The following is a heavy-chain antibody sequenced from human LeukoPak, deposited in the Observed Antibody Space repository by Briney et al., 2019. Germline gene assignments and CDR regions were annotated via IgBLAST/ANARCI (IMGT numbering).Heavy chain of an antibody. CDR1: GFTFSSYG. V-gene: IGHV3-30*02. CDR2: IRFDGSNK. Sequence: GGSLRLSCAASGFTFSSYGMHWVRQAPGTGLEWVAFIRFDGSNKYYADSVKGRFTISRDNSKNTLYLQMNSLRAEDTAVYYCAKVGGIAVATYYYMDVWGKGTTVTVSS. D-gene: IGHD6-19*01. J-gene: IGHJ6*03. CDR3: AKVGGIAVATYYYMDV.